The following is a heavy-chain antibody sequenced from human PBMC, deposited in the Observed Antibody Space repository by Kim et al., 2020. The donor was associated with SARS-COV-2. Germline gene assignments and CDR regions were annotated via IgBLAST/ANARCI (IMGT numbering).Heavy chain of an antibody. Sequence: SVKVSCKASGGTFSSYAISWVRQAPGQGLEWMGRIIPILGIANYAQKFQGRVTITADKSTSTAYMELSSLRSEDTAVYYCARESFNYDYVWGLISGSDYYYYMDVWGKGTTVTVSS. V-gene: IGHV1-69*04. CDR3: ARESFNYDYVWGLISGSDYYYYMDV. CDR1: GGTFSSYA. J-gene: IGHJ6*03. CDR2: IIPILGIA. D-gene: IGHD3-16*01.